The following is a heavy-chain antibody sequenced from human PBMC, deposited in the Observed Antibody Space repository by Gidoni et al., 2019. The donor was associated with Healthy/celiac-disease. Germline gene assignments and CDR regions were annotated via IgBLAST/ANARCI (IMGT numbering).Heavy chain of an antibody. V-gene: IGHV3-30-3*01. CDR2: ISYDGSNK. Sequence: QVQLVESGGGVVQPGRSLRLSCAASGFPFGSYAMHWVRQAPGKGLEWVAVISYDGSNKYYADSVKGRFTISRDNSKNTLYLQMNSLRAEDTAVYYCAREVVVVAATNWFDPWGQGTLVTVSS. CDR3: AREVVVVAATNWFDP. D-gene: IGHD2-15*01. J-gene: IGHJ5*02. CDR1: GFPFGSYA.